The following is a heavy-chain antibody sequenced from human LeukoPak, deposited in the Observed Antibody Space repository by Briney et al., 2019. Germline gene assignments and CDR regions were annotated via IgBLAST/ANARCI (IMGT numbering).Heavy chain of an antibody. V-gene: IGHV3-33*01. CDR1: GFTFSRYG. Sequence: PGGSLRLSCAASGFTFSRYGMNWVRQAPGKGLEWVAVIWYDGSNKYYADSVKGRFTISRDNSKNTLYLQMNSLRAEDTAVYYCARGDGYSSASWSDSWGQGTLVTVSS. CDR2: IWYDGSNK. D-gene: IGHD6-25*01. J-gene: IGHJ5*01. CDR3: ARGDGYSSASWSDS.